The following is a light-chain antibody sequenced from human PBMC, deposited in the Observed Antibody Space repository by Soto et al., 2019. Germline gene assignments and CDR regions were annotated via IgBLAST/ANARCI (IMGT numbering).Light chain of an antibody. Sequence: DLQMTQSPSTLSASVGDRVTITCRASQSITTYVNWYQQKLGKAPTLLIYAASSLQSGVPSRFSGSGSGTDFTLTISSLQPEDFATYFCQQCYSSPRTFGQGTKGEI. CDR1: QSITTY. V-gene: IGKV1-39*01. CDR2: AAS. CDR3: QQCYSSPRT. J-gene: IGKJ1*01.